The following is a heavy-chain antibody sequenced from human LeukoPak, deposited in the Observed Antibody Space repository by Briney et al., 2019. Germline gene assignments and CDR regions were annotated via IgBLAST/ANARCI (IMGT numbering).Heavy chain of an antibody. CDR1: GFTLKNYA. D-gene: IGHD5-24*01. CDR2: SGGGIT. Sequence: GGSLRLSCAASGFTLKNYAINWVRQAPGKGLEWVATSGGGITNYADSVKGRFTISRDNSKDTLYLQMNSLRVEDTAVYYCARDVESREGSCDYWGQGTLVTVSS. CDR3: ARDVESREGSCDY. V-gene: IGHV3-23*01. J-gene: IGHJ4*02.